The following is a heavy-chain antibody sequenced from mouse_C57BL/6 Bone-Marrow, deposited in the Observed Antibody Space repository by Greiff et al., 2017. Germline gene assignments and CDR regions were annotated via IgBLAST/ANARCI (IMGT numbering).Heavy chain of an antibody. J-gene: IGHJ1*03. Sequence: QVQLQQPGAELVKPGASVKVSCKASGYTFTSYWMHWVKQRPGQGLEWIGRIHPSDSDTNYNQKFKGKATLTVDKSSSTADMQLSRLTSEDSAVYYCAIIYGSSRGWYFDVWGTGTTVTVSS. CDR1: GYTFTSYW. CDR3: AIIYGSSRGWYFDV. V-gene: IGHV1-74*01. CDR2: IHPSDSDT. D-gene: IGHD1-1*01.